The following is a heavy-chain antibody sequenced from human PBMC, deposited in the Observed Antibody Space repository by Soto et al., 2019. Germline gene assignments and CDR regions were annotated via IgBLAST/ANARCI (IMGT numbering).Heavy chain of an antibody. CDR2: IDPSDSYT. J-gene: IGHJ6*02. V-gene: IGHV5-10-1*01. Sequence: PGESLKISCKGSGYSFTSYWISWVRQMPGKGLEWMGRIDPSDSYTNYSPSFQGHVTISADKSISTAYLQWSSLKASDTAMYYCARENRVRGVNISYYYYYYGMDVWGQGTTVTVSS. CDR1: GYSFTSYW. D-gene: IGHD3-10*01. CDR3: ARENRVRGVNISYYYYYYGMDV.